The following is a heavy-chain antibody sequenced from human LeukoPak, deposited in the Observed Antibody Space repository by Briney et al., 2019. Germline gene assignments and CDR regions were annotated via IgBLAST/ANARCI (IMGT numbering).Heavy chain of an antibody. V-gene: IGHV3-64D*09. CDR3: VKGRTTMGRGVFDY. Sequence: PGGSLRLSCSASGFTFSSSAMHWVRQAPGKGLESVSATSSNGGNTYYEKAVNGRFAISRDNSKNTLYLQMRAEDTALYYRVKGRTTMGRGVFDYWGQGTLVIGSS. J-gene: IGHJ4*02. D-gene: IGHD3-10*01. CDR1: GFTFSSSA. CDR2: TSSNGGNT.